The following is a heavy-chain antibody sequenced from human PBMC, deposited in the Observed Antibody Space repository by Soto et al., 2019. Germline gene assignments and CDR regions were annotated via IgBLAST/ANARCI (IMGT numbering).Heavy chain of an antibody. V-gene: IGHV1-8*01. D-gene: IGHD5-18*01. Sequence: ASVKVSCKASGYTFTSYDIKWVRQATGQGLERMGWMNPNSGNTGYAQKFQGRVTMTRNTSISTAYMELSSLRSEDTAVYYCARGHEYRTYYYYYYMDVWGKGTTVTVSS. CDR2: MNPNSGNT. CDR1: GYTFTSYD. CDR3: ARGHEYRTYYYYYYMDV. J-gene: IGHJ6*03.